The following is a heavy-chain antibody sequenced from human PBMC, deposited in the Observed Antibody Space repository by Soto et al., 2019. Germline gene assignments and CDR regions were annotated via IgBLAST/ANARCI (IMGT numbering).Heavy chain of an antibody. V-gene: IGHV4-39*01. CDR3: AGGPGYSGYFDY. CDR1: GGSISSSSYY. D-gene: IGHD1-26*01. Sequence: PSETLSLTCTVSGGSISSSSYYWGWIRQPPGKGLEWIGSIYYSGSTYYNPSLKSRVTISVDTSKNQFSLKLSSVTAADTAVYYCAGGPGYSGYFDYWGQGTLVTVSS. J-gene: IGHJ4*02. CDR2: IYYSGST.